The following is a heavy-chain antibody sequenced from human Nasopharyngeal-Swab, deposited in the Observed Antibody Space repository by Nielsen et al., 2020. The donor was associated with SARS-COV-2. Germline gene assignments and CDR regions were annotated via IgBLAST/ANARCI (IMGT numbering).Heavy chain of an antibody. CDR3: ARDPAGQNWFDP. Sequence: ASVKVSCKASGYTFTRHFVHWVRQAPGQGLEWMGRINPNSGGTNYAQKFQGRVTMTRDTSISTAYMELSRLRSDDTAVYYCARDPAGQNWFDPWGQGTLVTVSS. CDR2: INPNSGGT. J-gene: IGHJ5*02. CDR1: GYTFTRHF. V-gene: IGHV1-2*06.